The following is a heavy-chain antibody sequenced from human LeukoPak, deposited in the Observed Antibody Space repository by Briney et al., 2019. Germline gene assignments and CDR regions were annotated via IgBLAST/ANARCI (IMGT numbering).Heavy chain of an antibody. CDR1: GLSFSTAW. CDR2: IKSKSDDGTA. CDR3: AKDMGEDGSYYLDY. V-gene: IGHV3-15*01. Sequence: GGSLRLSCAASGLSFSTAWMGWVSQAPGKGLEWVGRIKSKSDDGTAVYTAPVKGRFTISRDDSKDTLYLQMNSLKTEDTAVYYCAKDMGEDGSYYLDYWGQGTLVTVSS. J-gene: IGHJ4*02. D-gene: IGHD1-26*01.